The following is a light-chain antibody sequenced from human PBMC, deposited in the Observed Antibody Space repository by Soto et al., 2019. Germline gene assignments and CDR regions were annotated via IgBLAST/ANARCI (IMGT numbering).Light chain of an antibody. V-gene: IGKV3-15*01. CDR1: QSVSSN. J-gene: IGKJ1*01. CDR3: QQYNKWPRT. CDR2: GAS. Sequence: EIVMTQSPATLSVSPGERATLSFRASQSVSSNLAWYQQKPGQAPRLLIYGASTRATGIPARFSGSGSGTEFTLTISSLQSEDSAVYYCQQYNKWPRTFGQGTKVDIK.